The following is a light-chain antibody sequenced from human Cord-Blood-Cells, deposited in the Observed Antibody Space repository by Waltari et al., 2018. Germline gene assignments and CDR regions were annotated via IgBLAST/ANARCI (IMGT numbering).Light chain of an antibody. CDR3: QQYNSYSPT. J-gene: IGKJ3*01. Sequence: DIQMTQSPSTLSASVGDRCTITCRASQSISSWLAWYQQKPGKAPKLLIYDASSLESGVPSRFSGSGSGTEFTLTISSLQPDDFATYYCQQYNSYSPTFGPGTKVDIK. CDR1: QSISSW. V-gene: IGKV1-5*01. CDR2: DAS.